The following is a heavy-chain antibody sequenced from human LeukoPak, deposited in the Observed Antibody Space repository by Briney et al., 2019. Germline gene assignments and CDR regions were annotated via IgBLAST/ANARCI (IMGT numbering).Heavy chain of an antibody. J-gene: IGHJ4*02. V-gene: IGHV4-38-2*02. CDR3: ARGQGLY. Sequence: SETLSLTCTVSGYSISSGYYWGWIRQPPGKGLEWIGSIYHSGSTYYNPSLKSRVTISVDTSKNQFSLKLSSVTAADTAVYYCARGQGLYWGQGTLVTVSS. D-gene: IGHD3/OR15-3a*01. CDR2: IYHSGST. CDR1: GYSISSGYY.